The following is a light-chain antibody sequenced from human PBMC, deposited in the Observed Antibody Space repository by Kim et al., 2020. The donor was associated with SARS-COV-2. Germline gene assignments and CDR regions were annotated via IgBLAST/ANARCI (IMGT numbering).Light chain of an antibody. CDR2: ANN. V-gene: IGLV1-51*01. J-gene: IGLJ2*01. CDR1: SSILGNNS. CDR3: GTWDSSLSAAV. Sequence: GAKSTNTCSGGSSILGNNSSSAYQQPPETHPKPLVSANNKRPSGTRDRFSGSESGTPATLGITGLQPGDEDDYYCGTWDSSLSAAVFGGGTQLTVL.